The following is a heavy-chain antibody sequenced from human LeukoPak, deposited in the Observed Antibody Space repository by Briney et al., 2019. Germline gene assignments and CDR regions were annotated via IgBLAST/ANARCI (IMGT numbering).Heavy chain of an antibody. CDR1: GFTFSNYA. J-gene: IGHJ1*01. Sequence: PGRSLRLSCAASGFTFSNYAMHWVRQAPGKGLEWVANIHQHGSKENYVDSVKGRFTISRDNAKISLYLQMNSLRAEDTAVYYCASYSSSNAREFQYWGQGTLVTVSS. CDR2: IHQHGSKE. CDR3: ASYSSSNAREFQY. V-gene: IGHV3-7*01. D-gene: IGHD2-2*01.